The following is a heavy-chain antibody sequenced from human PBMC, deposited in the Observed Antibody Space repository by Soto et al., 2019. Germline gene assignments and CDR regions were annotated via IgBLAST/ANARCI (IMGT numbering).Heavy chain of an antibody. J-gene: IGHJ4*02. Sequence: QVQLVQSGAEVKKPGSSVRVSCKTSEGTFNNYAISWVRQAPGQGLEWMGGIIPLVDAVKYAQKFQGRVTITADKSTSTAYMELHTLTSEDTAVYYCARDDALRETSGYFHLDYWGQGTPVTVTS. V-gene: IGHV1-69*06. D-gene: IGHD3-22*01. CDR1: EGTFNNYA. CDR3: ARDDALRETSGYFHLDY. CDR2: IIPLVDAV.